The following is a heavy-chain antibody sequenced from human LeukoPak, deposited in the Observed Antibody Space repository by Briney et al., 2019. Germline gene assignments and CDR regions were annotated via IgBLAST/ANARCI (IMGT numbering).Heavy chain of an antibody. V-gene: IGHV3-30*04. D-gene: IGHD3-3*01. CDR1: GFTFSSYA. CDR2: ISYDGSNK. J-gene: IGHJ6*03. Sequence: PGGSLRLSCAASGFTFSSYAMHWVRQAPGKGLEWVAVISYDGSNKYYADSVKGRFTISRDNSKNTLYLQMNSLRPEDTAVYFCARDGSVLWSGYPSISYYYYMDVWGKGTTVTVSS. CDR3: ARDGSVLWSGYPSISYYYYMDV.